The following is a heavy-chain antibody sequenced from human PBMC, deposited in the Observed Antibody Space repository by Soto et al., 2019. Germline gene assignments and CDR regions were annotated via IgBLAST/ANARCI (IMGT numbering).Heavy chain of an antibody. CDR2: IYDTGYA. CDR1: GGSIRPFI. D-gene: IGHD2-2*03. V-gene: IGHV4-59*01. CDR3: ARASVGYCSSTTCPPGVDV. J-gene: IGHJ6*02. Sequence: SETLSLTCSVSGGSIRPFIWTWVRQPPGKGLEYIGFIYDTGYANYNPSLKSRVTISVDTSKNEFSLKLTSVTAADTAVYYCARASVGYCSSTTCPPGVDVWGQGTTVTVSS.